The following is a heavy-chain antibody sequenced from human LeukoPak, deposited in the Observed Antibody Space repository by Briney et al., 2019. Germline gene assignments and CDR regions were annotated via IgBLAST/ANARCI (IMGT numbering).Heavy chain of an antibody. CDR3: ARPSIAAPRHKEFFQQ. J-gene: IGHJ1*01. CDR2: TSSRSSKQ. Sequence: GGSLRPSWAVSGTTFTTYSTNWVRQPPEKGLDWVASTSSRSSKQYYADSVKGRSTTARANAKKLFYLQMSSLRPQDAAVYCWARPSIAAPRHKEFFQQWGESTRLSVS. CDR1: GTTFTTYS. V-gene: IGHV3-21*01. D-gene: IGHD6-6*01.